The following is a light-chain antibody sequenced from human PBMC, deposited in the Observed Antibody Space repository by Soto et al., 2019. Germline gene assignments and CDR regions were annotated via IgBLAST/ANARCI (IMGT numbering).Light chain of an antibody. J-gene: IGLJ2*01. CDR3: SSYTSSSTLV. CDR2: DVS. CDR1: SSDVGGYNY. V-gene: IGLV2-14*01. Sequence: QSVLTQPASVPGSPGQWITISCTGTSSDVGGYNYVSWYQQHPGKAPKLMIYDVSNRPSGVSNRFSGSKSGNTASLTISGLQAEDEADYYCSSYTSSSTLVFGGGTKVTVL.